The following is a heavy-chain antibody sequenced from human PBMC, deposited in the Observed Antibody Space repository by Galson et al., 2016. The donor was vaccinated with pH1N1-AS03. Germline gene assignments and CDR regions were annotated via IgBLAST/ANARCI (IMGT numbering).Heavy chain of an antibody. D-gene: IGHD3-3*01. CDR3: ARDPPLEIGWYFDL. CDR2: IQTTGNT. CDR1: GDSTFDYY. V-gene: IGHV4-4*09. J-gene: IGHJ2*01. Sequence: ETLSLTCTVSGDSTFDYYWNWIRQPPGKGLEWIGYIQTTGNTKYNPSLKSRVTMPIDTSKNQFSLHLMSVTAADTALYYCARDPPLEIGWYFDLWGRGTLVTVSS.